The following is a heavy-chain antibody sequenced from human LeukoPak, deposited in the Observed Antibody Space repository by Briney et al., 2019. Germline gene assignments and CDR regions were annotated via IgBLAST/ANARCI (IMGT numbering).Heavy chain of an antibody. D-gene: IGHD2-15*01. CDR2: ISWNSGSI. Sequence: GRSLRLSCAASGFTFDDYAMHWARQAPGKGLEWVSGISWNSGSIGYADSVKGRFTISRDNSKNTLYLQMNSLRAGDTAVYYCAKGGGHFDYWGQGTTVTVSS. CDR1: GFTFDDYA. CDR3: AKGGGHFDY. J-gene: IGHJ4*03. V-gene: IGHV3-9*01.